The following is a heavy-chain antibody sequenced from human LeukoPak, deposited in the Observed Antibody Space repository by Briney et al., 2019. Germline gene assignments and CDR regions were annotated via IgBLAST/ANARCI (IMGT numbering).Heavy chain of an antibody. V-gene: IGHV3-33*01. CDR1: GFTFSSYG. J-gene: IGHJ4*02. CDR2: IWYDGSNK. Sequence: PGGSLRLSCAASGFTFSSYGMHWVRQAPGKGLEWVAVIWYDGSNKYYADSAKGRFTISRDNSKNTLYLQMNSLRAEDTAVYYCASFSSSWSRDYWGQGTLVTVSS. D-gene: IGHD6-13*01. CDR3: ASFSSSWSRDY.